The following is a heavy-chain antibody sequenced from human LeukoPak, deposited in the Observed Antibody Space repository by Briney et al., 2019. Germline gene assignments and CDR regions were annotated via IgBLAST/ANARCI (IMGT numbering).Heavy chain of an antibody. D-gene: IGHD2-15*01. CDR3: AREMDCSGGSCRDY. CDR2: INPNSGGT. V-gene: IGHV1-2*02. Sequence: ASVTVSYKASVYTFTVYYMHWVRQAPGQGLEWMGWINPNSGGTNYAQKFQGRVTMTRDTSISTAYMELSRLRSDDTAVYYCAREMDCSGGSCRDYWGQGTLVTVSS. J-gene: IGHJ4*02. CDR1: VYTFTVYY.